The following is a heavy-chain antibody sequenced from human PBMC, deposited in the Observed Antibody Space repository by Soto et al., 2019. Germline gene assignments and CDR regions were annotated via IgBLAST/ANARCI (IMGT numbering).Heavy chain of an antibody. Sequence: ASVKVSXKASGYTFTSYGISWVRQAPGQGLEWMGWISAYNGNTNYAQKLQGRVTMTTDTSTSTAYMELRSLKSDDTAVYYCARDGGYSSSLAASDIWGQGTVVTVSS. CDR2: ISAYNGNT. D-gene: IGHD6-13*01. V-gene: IGHV1-18*01. CDR1: GYTFTSYG. J-gene: IGHJ3*02. CDR3: ARDGGYSSSLAASDI.